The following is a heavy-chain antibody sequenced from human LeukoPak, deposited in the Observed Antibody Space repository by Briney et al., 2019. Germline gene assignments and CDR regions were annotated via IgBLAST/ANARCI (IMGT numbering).Heavy chain of an antibody. D-gene: IGHD3-3*01. CDR1: GYSFTSSW. CDR2: INPSDSYT. CDR3: ARHGDNDYGAY. V-gene: IGHV5-10-1*01. J-gene: IGHJ4*02. Sequence: LGESLKISCKGSGYSFTSSWISWARQMPGKGLEWLGRINPSDSYTNHNPSFQGHVTISADRSISTAYLQWSSLKASDTAMYYCARHGDNDYGAYWGQGTLVTVSS.